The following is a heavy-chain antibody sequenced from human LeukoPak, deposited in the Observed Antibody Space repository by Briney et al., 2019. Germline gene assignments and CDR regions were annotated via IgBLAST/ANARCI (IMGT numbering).Heavy chain of an antibody. D-gene: IGHD3-10*01. CDR2: TWYDGSNK. V-gene: IGHV3-33*01. Sequence: GGSLRLSCAASGFTFSSYVMHWVRQAPGKGLEWVAVTWYDGSNKYYADSVKGRFTISRDNPKNTLYLQMNSLRVEDTAVYYCARVHWGNYYLNAFDIWGQGTMVTVSS. CDR1: GFTFSSYV. CDR3: ARVHWGNYYLNAFDI. J-gene: IGHJ3*02.